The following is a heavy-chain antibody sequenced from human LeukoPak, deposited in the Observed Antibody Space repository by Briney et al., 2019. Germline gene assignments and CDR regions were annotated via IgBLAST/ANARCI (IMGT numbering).Heavy chain of an antibody. D-gene: IGHD3-16*01. CDR2: ISYDGSNE. CDR1: GFTFSSYV. J-gene: IGHJ3*02. Sequence: HPGGSLRLSCAASGFTFSSYVMHWVRQAPGKGLEWVAIISYDGSNEYYADSVKGRFTISRGNSKNTLYLQMNSLRAEDTAVYYCAKDFGGGALRGLGAFDIWGQGTMVTVSS. V-gene: IGHV3-30*04. CDR3: AKDFGGGALRGLGAFDI.